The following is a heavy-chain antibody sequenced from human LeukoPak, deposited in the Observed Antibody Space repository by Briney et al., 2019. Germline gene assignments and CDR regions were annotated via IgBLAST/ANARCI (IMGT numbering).Heavy chain of an antibody. CDR1: GFTFSSYW. CDR3: ARDSVAGTDYYYMDV. Sequence: PGGSLRLSCAASGFTFSSYWMSWVRQAPGKGLEWVANIKQDGSEKYYVDSVKGRFTISRDNAKNSLYLQMNSLRAEDTAVYYCARDSVAGTDYYYMDVWGKGTTVTVSS. D-gene: IGHD6-19*01. J-gene: IGHJ6*03. CDR2: IKQDGSEK. V-gene: IGHV3-7*01.